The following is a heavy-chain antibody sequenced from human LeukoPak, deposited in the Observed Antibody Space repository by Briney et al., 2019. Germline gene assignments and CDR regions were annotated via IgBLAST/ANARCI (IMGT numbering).Heavy chain of an antibody. CDR2: ISDDNGNR. CDR1: GYIFSSYG. Sequence: ASVKVSCKASGYIFSSYGISWVRQAPGQGLEWMGWISDDNGNRNYGQKFQGRVTMTTDTSTSTAYMELRSLRSDDTAVYYCARGKRANDAFDIWGQGTMVTVSS. V-gene: IGHV1-18*01. J-gene: IGHJ3*02. CDR3: ARGKRANDAFDI.